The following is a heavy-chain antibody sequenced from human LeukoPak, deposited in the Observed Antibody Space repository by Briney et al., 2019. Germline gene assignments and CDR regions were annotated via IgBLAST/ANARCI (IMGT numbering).Heavy chain of an antibody. Sequence: SETLSLTCAVYGGSFSGYYWSWIRQPPGKGLEWIGEINHSGSTNYNPSLKSRVTISVDTSKNQFSLKPSSVTAADTAVYYCASRLDCSSTSCHNYYYGMDVWGQGTTVTVSS. CDR1: GGSFSGYY. V-gene: IGHV4-34*01. CDR3: ASRLDCSSTSCHNYYYGMDV. J-gene: IGHJ6*02. D-gene: IGHD2-2*02. CDR2: INHSGST.